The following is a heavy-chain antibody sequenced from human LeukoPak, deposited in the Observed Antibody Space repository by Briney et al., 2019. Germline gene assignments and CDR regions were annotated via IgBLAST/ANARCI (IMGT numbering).Heavy chain of an antibody. J-gene: IGHJ4*02. CDR1: GSSISSGYY. Sequence: SETLSLTCIVSGSSISSGYYWGWIRQPPGKGLEWIGTVHHSRGTYYNPSLKSRVSISVDTSKNQISLELNSVTAADTAVYYCASDENSISWFYYWGQGTLVTVSS. D-gene: IGHD6-13*01. CDR2: VHHSRGT. CDR3: ASDENSISWFYY. V-gene: IGHV4-38-2*02.